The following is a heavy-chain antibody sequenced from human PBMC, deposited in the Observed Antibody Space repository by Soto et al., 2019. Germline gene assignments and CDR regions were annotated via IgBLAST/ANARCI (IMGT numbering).Heavy chain of an antibody. CDR3: GRREQSDYYYMDV. CDR1: GCTFSNYA. Sequence: EVQLVESGGGLVQPGGSRRLSCAASGCTFSNYAMDWVRQAPEKVLEYVSGLSSNGVATYYANSVKDRFTISRDNSQNTLYLQMGRLRAEDMAVYYCGRREQSDYYYMDVWGKGPSVTLSS. V-gene: IGHV3-64*01. D-gene: IGHD6-19*01. J-gene: IGHJ6*03. CDR2: LSSNGVAT.